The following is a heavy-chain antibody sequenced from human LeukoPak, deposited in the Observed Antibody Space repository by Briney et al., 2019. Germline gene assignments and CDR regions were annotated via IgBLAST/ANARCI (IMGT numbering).Heavy chain of an antibody. CDR2: ISGSGGST. V-gene: IGHV3-23*01. Sequence: GGSLRLSCAASGFTFSSYAMSWVRQAPGKGLEWVSAISGSGGSTYYADSVKGRFTISRDNSKNTLYLQMNSPRAEDTAVYYCAKGLDYDSSGSDYWGQGTLVTVSS. D-gene: IGHD3-22*01. J-gene: IGHJ4*02. CDR1: GFTFSSYA. CDR3: AKGLDYDSSGSDY.